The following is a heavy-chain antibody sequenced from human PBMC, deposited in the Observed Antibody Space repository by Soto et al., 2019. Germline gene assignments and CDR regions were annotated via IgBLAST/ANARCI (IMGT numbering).Heavy chain of an antibody. CDR2: ISGGGSNT. J-gene: IGHJ3*02. D-gene: IGHD6-19*01. Sequence: GGSLRLSCAASGFTFSSYAMSWVRQAPGKGLEWVAVISGGGSNTYYADSVKGRFTISRDNSKNTLYLQMNSLRAEDTAVYYCAREVAVAGDAFDIWGQGTMVTVSS. CDR1: GFTFSSYA. V-gene: IGHV3-23*01. CDR3: AREVAVAGDAFDI.